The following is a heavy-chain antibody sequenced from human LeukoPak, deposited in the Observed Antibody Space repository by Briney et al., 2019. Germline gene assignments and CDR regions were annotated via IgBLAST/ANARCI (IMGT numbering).Heavy chain of an antibody. V-gene: IGHV4-4*02. Sequence: GSLRLSCAASGFTFDDHGMSWVRQAPGKGLEWIGEIHHSGSTNYNPSLKSRVTISVDKSKNQFSLKLSSVTAADTAVYYCARVIRGALRAAAFDIWGQGTMVTVSS. CDR2: IHHSGST. CDR1: GFTFDDHG. D-gene: IGHD3-10*01. CDR3: ARVIRGALRAAAFDI. J-gene: IGHJ3*02.